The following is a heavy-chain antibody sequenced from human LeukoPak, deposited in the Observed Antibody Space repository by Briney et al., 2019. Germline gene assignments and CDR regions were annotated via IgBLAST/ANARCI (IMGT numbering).Heavy chain of an antibody. V-gene: IGHV4-59*01. J-gene: IGHJ6*03. CDR3: ARVFDSGSQAYFYYMDV. CDR1: GGSIRGYY. CDR2: IYSSGST. D-gene: IGHD3-10*01. Sequence: SETLSLTCNVSGGSIRGYYWSWIRQPPGKGLEWIGYIYSSGSTNYNPSLKSRVTMSVDTSKNQFSLKVSSVTAADTAVYYCARVFDSGSQAYFYYMDVWGKGTTVAISS.